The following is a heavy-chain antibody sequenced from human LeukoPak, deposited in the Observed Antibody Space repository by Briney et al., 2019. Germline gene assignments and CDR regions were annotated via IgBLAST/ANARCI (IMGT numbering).Heavy chain of an antibody. CDR2: IYSGGST. Sequence: GGSLGLSCAASGFTVSSNYMSWVRQAPGKGLEWVSVIYSGGSTYYADSVKGRFTISRDNSKNTLYLQMNSLRAEDTAVYYCARGSALLALSFDYWGQGTLVTVSS. CDR3: ARGSALLALSFDY. D-gene: IGHD2-15*01. V-gene: IGHV3-53*01. J-gene: IGHJ4*02. CDR1: GFTVSSNY.